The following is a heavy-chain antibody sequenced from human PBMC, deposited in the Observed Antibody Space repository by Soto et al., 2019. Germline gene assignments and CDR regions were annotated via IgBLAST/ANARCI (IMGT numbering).Heavy chain of an antibody. Sequence: GASVKVSCKASGYTFTHFYITWVRQAPGQGLEWMGAISPHNFNTNYAQKFRGRVTLTTEKSTNTAYMDLRSLTSDDTAVYYCARDEWGYDILTGYYKAHHFDYWGQGVPVTVSS. CDR3: ARDEWGYDILTGYYKAHHFDY. CDR1: GYTFTHFY. CDR2: ISPHNFNT. J-gene: IGHJ4*02. V-gene: IGHV1-18*01. D-gene: IGHD3-9*01.